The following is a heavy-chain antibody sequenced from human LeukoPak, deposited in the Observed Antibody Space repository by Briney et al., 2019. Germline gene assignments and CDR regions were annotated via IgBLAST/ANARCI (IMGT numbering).Heavy chain of an antibody. CDR2: ISGSGGST. V-gene: IGHV3-23*01. J-gene: IGHJ4*02. CDR3: AKWSSLHDYEGIFDY. CDR1: GFAFSSYA. D-gene: IGHD4-17*01. Sequence: GGSLRLSCAASGFAFSSYAMSWVRQAPGKGLEWVSAISGSGGSTYYADSVKGRFTISRDNSKNTLYLQMNSLRAEDTAVYYCAKWSSLHDYEGIFDYWGQGTLVTVSS.